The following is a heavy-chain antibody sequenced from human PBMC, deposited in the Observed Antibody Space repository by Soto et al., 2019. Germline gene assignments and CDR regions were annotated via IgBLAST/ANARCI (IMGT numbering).Heavy chain of an antibody. V-gene: IGHV3-23*01. CDR1: GFTFRSYV. D-gene: IGHD4-17*01. CDR2: IDGSGGST. J-gene: IGHJ2*01. Sequence: EVQLLESGGGLVQPGGSLRLSCAASGFTFRSYVMSWGRQAPGKGLEWVSGIDGSGGSTFYADSVKGRFTISRDNSKNTLYLQMNSLRAEDTAVYYGAKPPTTETTSNWYLDLWGRGTLVTVSS. CDR3: AKPPTTETTSNWYLDL.